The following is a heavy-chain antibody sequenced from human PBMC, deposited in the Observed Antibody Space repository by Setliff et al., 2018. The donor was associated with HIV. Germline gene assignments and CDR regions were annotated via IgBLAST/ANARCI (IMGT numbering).Heavy chain of an antibody. Sequence: PGESLKISCKGSGYRFTSQWISWVRQMPGKGLEWMGMIDPSDSYTKYSSSFQGHVTISIDKSISTAYLHWSSLKVSDTAMYYCTTHGGSTWLHSWGQGTLVTVSS. CDR3: TTHGGSTWLHS. D-gene: IGHD3-10*01. J-gene: IGHJ5*01. V-gene: IGHV5-10-1*01. CDR1: GYRFTSQW. CDR2: IDPSDSYT.